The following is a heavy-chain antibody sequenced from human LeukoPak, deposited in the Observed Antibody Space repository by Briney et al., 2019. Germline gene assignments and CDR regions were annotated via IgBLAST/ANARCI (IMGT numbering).Heavy chain of an antibody. D-gene: IGHD5-18*01. CDR1: GGTFSSYA. CDR3: ARGGTAMVTEYDAFDI. Sequence: SVKVSCKASGGTFSSYAISWVRQAPGQGLEWMGGIIPIFGTANYAQKFQGRVTITADKSTSTAYMELSGLRSEDTALYYCARGGTAMVTEYDAFDIWGQGTMVTVSS. J-gene: IGHJ3*02. V-gene: IGHV1-69*06. CDR2: IIPIFGTA.